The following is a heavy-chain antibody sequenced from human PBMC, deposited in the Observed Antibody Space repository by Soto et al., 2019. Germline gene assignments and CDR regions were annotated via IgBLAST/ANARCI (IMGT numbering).Heavy chain of an antibody. CDR2: ISSSSSYI. V-gene: IGHV3-21*01. Sequence: LRLSCAASGFTFSSYSMNWVRQAPGKGLEWVSSISSSSSYIYYADSVKGRFTISRDNAKNSLYLQMNSLRAEDTAVYYCARDPRYCSSTSCSTNWFDPWGQGTLVTVSS. J-gene: IGHJ5*02. D-gene: IGHD2-2*01. CDR1: GFTFSSYS. CDR3: ARDPRYCSSTSCSTNWFDP.